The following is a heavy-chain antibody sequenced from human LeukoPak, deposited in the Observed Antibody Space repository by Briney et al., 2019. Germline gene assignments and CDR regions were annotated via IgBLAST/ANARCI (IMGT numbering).Heavy chain of an antibody. CDR1: GYTFTGYY. V-gene: IGHV1-2*02. D-gene: IGHD3-22*01. CDR3: ARDGNDSSGYWGAY. Sequence: ASVKVSCKASGYTFTGYYMHWVRHAPGQGLEWMGLINPNSGGTNYAQKFQGRVTMTRDTSISTAYMELSRLRSDGTAVYYCARDGNDSSGYWGAYWGQGTLVTVSS. J-gene: IGHJ4*02. CDR2: INPNSGGT.